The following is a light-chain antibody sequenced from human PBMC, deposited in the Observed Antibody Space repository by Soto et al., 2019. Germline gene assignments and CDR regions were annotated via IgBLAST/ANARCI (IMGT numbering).Light chain of an antibody. J-gene: IGKJ1*01. CDR2: DAS. CDR3: QLYHSYWT. CDR1: QNIRSR. V-gene: IGKV1-5*01. Sequence: DFQMTQSPSTLSASVGDRVTITCRASQNIRSRLAWFQQKPGKAPKLLIYDASSLESGVPQRFSGSGSGTEFTLTISSLQTDECATYYCQLYHSYWTFRQVTKAEIK.